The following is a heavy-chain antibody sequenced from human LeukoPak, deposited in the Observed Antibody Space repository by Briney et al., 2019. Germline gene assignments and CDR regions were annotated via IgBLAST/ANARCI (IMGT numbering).Heavy chain of an antibody. Sequence: GGSLKLSCAASGFTFSGSAMHWVRQASGKGLEWVGRIRSKANSYATAYAASVKGRFTISRDDSKDTAYLQMNSLKTEDTAVYYCTVTQGSGDYWGQGTLVTVSS. CDR1: GFTFSGSA. CDR2: IRSKANSYAT. J-gene: IGHJ4*02. V-gene: IGHV3-73*01. CDR3: TVTQGSGDY. D-gene: IGHD4-11*01.